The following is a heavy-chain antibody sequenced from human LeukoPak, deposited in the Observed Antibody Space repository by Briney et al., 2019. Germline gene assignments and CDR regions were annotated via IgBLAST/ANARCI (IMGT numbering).Heavy chain of an antibody. J-gene: IGHJ5*02. V-gene: IGHV3-74*01. Sequence: GGSLRLSCAASGFTFSSYWMHWVRQAPGKGLVWVSRINSDGSSTSYAASVKGRFTVSRDNAKNTLYLQMNSLRAEDTAVYYCARVDYYGSGSPKNWFDPWGLGTLVTVSS. CDR1: GFTFSSYW. CDR3: ARVDYYGSGSPKNWFDP. CDR2: INSDGSST. D-gene: IGHD3-10*01.